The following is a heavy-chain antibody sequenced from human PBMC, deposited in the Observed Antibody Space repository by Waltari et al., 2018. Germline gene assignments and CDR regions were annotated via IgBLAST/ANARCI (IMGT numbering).Heavy chain of an antibody. CDR2: FDPEKGET. CDR3: TTINSDSGDCFDY. Sequence: QVQLVQSGAEVKKPGASVKVSCKVSGYTLTELSKHWVRQAPGKGLEWMGGFDPEKGETIYAQKFQGRVTMTEDTSTDTAYMELSSLRSEDTAIYYCTTINSDSGDCFDYWGQGTLVTVSS. J-gene: IGHJ4*02. V-gene: IGHV1-24*01. D-gene: IGHD6-25*01. CDR1: GYTLTELS.